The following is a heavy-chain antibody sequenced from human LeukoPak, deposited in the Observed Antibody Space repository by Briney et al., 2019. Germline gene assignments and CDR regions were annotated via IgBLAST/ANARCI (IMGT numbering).Heavy chain of an antibody. V-gene: IGHV1-2*06. Sequence: ASVKVSCKASGYTFTGYYMHWVRQAPGQGLEWMGRISPNSGGTNYAQKFQGRVTMTRDTSISTAYMELSRLRSDDTAVYYCARGVYYYYYMDVWGKGTTVTVSS. J-gene: IGHJ6*03. CDR1: GYTFTGYY. CDR3: ARGVYYYYYMDV. CDR2: ISPNSGGT.